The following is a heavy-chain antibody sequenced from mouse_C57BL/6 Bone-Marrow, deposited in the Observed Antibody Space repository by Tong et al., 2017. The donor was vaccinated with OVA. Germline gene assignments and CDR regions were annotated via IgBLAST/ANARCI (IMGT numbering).Heavy chain of an antibody. V-gene: IGHV1-61*01. D-gene: IGHD1-2*01. Sequence: VQLQQPGAELVRPGASVKLSCKASGYTFTSYWMNWVKQRPGQGLEWIGMIDPSDSETHYNQMFKDKATLTVDKSDSTAYMQLSSLTAEEYEVYDCARSGESMTATKRYWGQGTTLTVSS. CDR1: GYTFTSYW. J-gene: IGHJ2*01. CDR2: IDPSDSET. CDR3: ARSGESMTATKRY.